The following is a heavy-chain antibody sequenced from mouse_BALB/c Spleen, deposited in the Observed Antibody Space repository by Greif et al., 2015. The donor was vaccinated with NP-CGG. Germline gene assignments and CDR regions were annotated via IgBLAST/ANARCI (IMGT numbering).Heavy chain of an antibody. CDR3: ARPRDYPYAMDY. D-gene: IGHD2-4*01. Sequence: VKLQESGAELVRPGSSVKISCKASGYAFSSYWMNWVKQRPGQGLEWIGQIYPGDGDTNYNGKFKGKATLTADKSSSTAYMQLSSLTSEDSAVYFCARPRDYPYAMDYWGQGTSVTVSS. V-gene: IGHV1-80*01. CDR1: GYAFSSYW. CDR2: IYPGDGDT. J-gene: IGHJ4*01.